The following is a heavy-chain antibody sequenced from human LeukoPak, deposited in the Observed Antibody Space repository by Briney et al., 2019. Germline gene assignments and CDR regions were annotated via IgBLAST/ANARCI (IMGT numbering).Heavy chain of an antibody. D-gene: IGHD6-13*01. CDR1: GGSISSSSYY. J-gene: IGHJ4*02. CDR2: IYYSGST. CDR3: ARHPSRIAAAGTVGNFDY. V-gene: IGHV4-39*01. Sequence: SETLSLTCTVSGGSISSSSYYWGWIRQPPGKGLEWIGSIYYSGSTYYNPSLKSRVTISVDTSKNQFSLKLSSVTAADTAVYYCARHPSRIAAAGTVGNFDYWGQGTLVTVSS.